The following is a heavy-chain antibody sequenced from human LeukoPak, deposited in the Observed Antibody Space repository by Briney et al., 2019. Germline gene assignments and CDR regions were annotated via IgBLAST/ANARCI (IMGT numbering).Heavy chain of an antibody. Sequence: GGSLRLSCVASGFTFSSYAMSWVRQAPGKGLEWVSAIGAGGKTTYYADSVKGRFTISRDNSKNTLFLQMNTLRAEDTALYYCAKDTKYSTSWSPFDYWGQGTLVTVSS. J-gene: IGHJ4*02. CDR2: IGAGGKTT. V-gene: IGHV3-23*01. CDR1: GFTFSSYA. D-gene: IGHD2-2*01. CDR3: AKDTKYSTSWSPFDY.